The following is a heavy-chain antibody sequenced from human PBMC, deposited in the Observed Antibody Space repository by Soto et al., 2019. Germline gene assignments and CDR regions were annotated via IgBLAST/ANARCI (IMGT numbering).Heavy chain of an antibody. CDR2: IDPRDSYV. CDR1: GYTFTTFW. D-gene: IGHD2-2*01. Sequence: PGESLKISCTGFGYTFTTFWISWVRQMPGKGLEWMGRIDPRDSYVTYSPSFEGHVTISVDKSISTAYLQWGSLKASDTAMYYCARIYCTTTCDSWCDPWGQGTLVTVS. J-gene: IGHJ5*02. CDR3: ARIYCTTTCDSWCDP. V-gene: IGHV5-10-1*01.